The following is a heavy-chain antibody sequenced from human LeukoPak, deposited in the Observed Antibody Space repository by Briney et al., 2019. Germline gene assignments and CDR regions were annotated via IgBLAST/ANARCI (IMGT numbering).Heavy chain of an antibody. V-gene: IGHV4-38-2*02. CDR3: ARDRTYYDVLTANYYYYMDV. J-gene: IGHJ6*03. CDR1: GYSISTGYY. D-gene: IGHD3-9*01. Sequence: SETLSLTCTVSGYSISTGYYWDWIRQPPGKGLEWIGTFYHGGSTYYNPSLKSRVTISVDTSKNQFSLNLTSVTAADTAVYYCARDRTYYDVLTANYYYYMDVWGKGTTVTISS. CDR2: FYHGGST.